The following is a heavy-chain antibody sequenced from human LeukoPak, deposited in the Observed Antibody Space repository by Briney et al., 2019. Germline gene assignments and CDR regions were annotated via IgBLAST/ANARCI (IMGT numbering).Heavy chain of an antibody. J-gene: IGHJ4*02. D-gene: IGHD6-19*01. CDR2: IYYSGST. CDR1: GGSISSYY. CDR3: TRDPGPDTSGWYIVDY. V-gene: IGHV4-59*01. Sequence: PSETLSLTCTVSGGSISSYYWSWLRHPPGKGLEWIGHIYYSGSTNYNPSLKSRVTISLDTSKNQFSLKLNSVTAADTAVYYCTRDPGPDTSGWYIVDYWGQGTLVTVSS.